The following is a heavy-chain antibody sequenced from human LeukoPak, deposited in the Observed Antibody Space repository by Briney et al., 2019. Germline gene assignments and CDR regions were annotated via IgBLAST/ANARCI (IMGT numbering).Heavy chain of an antibody. V-gene: IGHV3-23*01. CDR1: GFTFSSNA. D-gene: IGHD4-17*01. CDR3: AKSFPPPDYGDFDY. CDR2: ISGSGVST. Sequence: GGSLRLSCAASGFTFSSNAMNWVRQAPGKGLEWVSTISGSGVSTYYADSVKGRFTISRDNSKNTLYLQMNSLRAEDTATYYCAKSFPPPDYGDFDYWGQGTLVTVSS. J-gene: IGHJ4*02.